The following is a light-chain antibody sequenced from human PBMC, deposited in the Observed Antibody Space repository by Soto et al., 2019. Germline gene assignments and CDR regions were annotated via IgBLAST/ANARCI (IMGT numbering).Light chain of an antibody. V-gene: IGLV2-14*03. Sequence: QSALTQPASVSGSPGQSITISCTGSSSDIGGYNYVSWYQHHPGKAPQLIIYDVTNRPSGVSDRFSASKSGNTASLTISGLRADDEADYYCSSCTDTSNYVIFGGGTKLTVL. J-gene: IGLJ2*01. CDR2: DVT. CDR3: SSCTDTSNYVI. CDR1: SSDIGGYNY.